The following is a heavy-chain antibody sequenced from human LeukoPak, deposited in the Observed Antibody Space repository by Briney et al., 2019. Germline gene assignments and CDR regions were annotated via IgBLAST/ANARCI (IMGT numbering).Heavy chain of an antibody. J-gene: IGHJ4*02. V-gene: IGHV3-7*01. CDR3: AKVAKYYYGSETYYFFEH. Sequence: PGGSLRLSCAASGFTFTTYWMSWVRQAPGKGLEWVANIKQDGTEKYYVDSVKGGFTISRDNAKNSLDLQMNSLRVEDTAVYYCAKVAKYYYGSETYYFFEHWGQGTPVTASS. D-gene: IGHD3-10*01. CDR2: IKQDGTEK. CDR1: GFTFTTYW.